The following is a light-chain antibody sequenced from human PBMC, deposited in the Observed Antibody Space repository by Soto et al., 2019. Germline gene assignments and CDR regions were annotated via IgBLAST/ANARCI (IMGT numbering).Light chain of an antibody. CDR1: QDISTY. V-gene: IGKV1-27*01. J-gene: IGKJ4*01. CDR3: QKYDNAPLT. CDR2: AAY. Sequence: DIQMTQAPSSLSASVGDRVTITCRARQDISTYLAWYQQKPGKVPKLLISAAYTLQSGVPPRFSGSGSGTDFTLTISSLQPEAVATYYCQKYDNAPLTFGGGTNVEIK.